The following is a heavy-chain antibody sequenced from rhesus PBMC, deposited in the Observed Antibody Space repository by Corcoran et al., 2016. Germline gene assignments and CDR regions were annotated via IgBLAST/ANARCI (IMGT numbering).Heavy chain of an antibody. Sequence: QVQLQESGRGLVKPSETLSLTCAVSGYSISSGYDWGWLRQPPGKGREYIGYISGSSWLTYYNPSLKSRFTISKDTSKNQVALKLTSVTAADTAVDYFWRGAAIDYWGQGVLVTVSS. J-gene: IGHJ4*01. CDR2: ISGSSWLT. CDR1: GYSISSGYD. CDR3: WRGAAIDY. D-gene: IGHD6-25*01. V-gene: IGHV4-99*02.